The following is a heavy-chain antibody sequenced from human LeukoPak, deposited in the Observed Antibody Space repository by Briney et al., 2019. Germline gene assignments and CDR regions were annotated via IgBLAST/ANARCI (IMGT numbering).Heavy chain of an antibody. CDR1: GFTFSSYA. V-gene: IGHV3-30-3*01. J-gene: IGHJ4*02. Sequence: GGSLRLSCAASGFTFSSYAMHWVRQAPGKGLEWVAVISYDGSNKYYADSVKGRFTISRDNSKNTLYLQMNSLRAEDTAVYYCAREGDEGYFDYWGQGTLVTVSS. D-gene: IGHD3-16*01. CDR3: AREGDEGYFDY. CDR2: ISYDGSNK.